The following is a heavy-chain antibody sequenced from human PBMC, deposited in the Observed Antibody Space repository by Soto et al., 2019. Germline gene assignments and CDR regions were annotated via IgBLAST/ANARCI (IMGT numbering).Heavy chain of an antibody. CDR3: ARAHYGDYGYGMDV. D-gene: IGHD4-17*01. CDR2: TYHSGST. J-gene: IGHJ6*02. Sequence: PSETLSLTCAFSGCSISSGGYSWSWIRQPPGKGLEWIGYTYHSGSTYYNPSLKSRVTISVDRSKNQFSLKLSSVTAADTAVYYCARAHYGDYGYGMDVWGQGTTVTVSS. V-gene: IGHV4-30-2*01. CDR1: GCSISSGGYS.